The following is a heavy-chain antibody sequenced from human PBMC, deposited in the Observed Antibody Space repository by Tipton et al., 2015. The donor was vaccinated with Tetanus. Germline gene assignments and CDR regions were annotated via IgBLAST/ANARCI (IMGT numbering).Heavy chain of an antibody. J-gene: IGHJ4*02. Sequence: SLRLSCEASGFTFSTYPMHWVRQAPGKGLEWVSAIGDTEFVTYYADSLKGRFTISRDNSKNTLSLQMISLRAEDTAIYYCARGRERCRGTNRHRATDYWGQGTLVTVSS. CDR2: IGDTEFVT. CDR1: GFTFSTYP. D-gene: IGHD2-2*01. CDR3: ARGRERCRGTNRHRATDY. V-gene: IGHV3-23*01.